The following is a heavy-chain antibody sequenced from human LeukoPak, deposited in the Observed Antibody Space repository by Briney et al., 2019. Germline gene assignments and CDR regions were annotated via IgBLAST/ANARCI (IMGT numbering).Heavy chain of an antibody. CDR2: IYYSGST. J-gene: IGHJ3*02. Sequence: SETLSLTCTVSGGSISSHYWSWIRQPPGKGLEWSGYIYYSGSTNYNPSLKSRVTISVDPSTLPFPLTLSSLTPPHTAVYSCATAMGGRITIFAVVTIQDAFDIWGQGTLVTVSS. D-gene: IGHD3-3*01. CDR1: GGSISSHY. CDR3: ATAMGGRITIFAVVTIQDAFDI. V-gene: IGHV4-59*11.